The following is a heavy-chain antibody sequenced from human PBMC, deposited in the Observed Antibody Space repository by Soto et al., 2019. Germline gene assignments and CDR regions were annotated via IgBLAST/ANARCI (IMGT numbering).Heavy chain of an antibody. CDR3: ARRGSGSYYDY. V-gene: IGHV3-23*01. Sequence: EVQLLESGGGLVQPGGSLRLSCAASGFTFSSYAMRWFRQAPGKGLEWVSAISGSGGSTYYADSVKGRFTNSRENSKNTLYLQMNSVRAEDTAVYYCARRGSGSYYDYWGQGTLVTVSS. J-gene: IGHJ4*02. D-gene: IGHD1-26*01. CDR1: GFTFSSYA. CDR2: ISGSGGST.